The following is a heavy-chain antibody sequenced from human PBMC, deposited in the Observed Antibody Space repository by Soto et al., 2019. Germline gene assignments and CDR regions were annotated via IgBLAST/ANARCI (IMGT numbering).Heavy chain of an antibody. CDR2: INSDGSST. D-gene: IGHD2-2*01. J-gene: IGHJ6*02. CDR1: GFTFSSYW. CDR3: ARDPASYYYYGMDV. V-gene: IGHV3-74*01. Sequence: EVQLVESGGGLVQPGGSLRLSCAASGFTFSSYWMHWVRQAPGKGLVWVSRINSDGSSTSYADYVTGRFTISRDNAKNTLYLQMNSLRAEDTAVYYCARDPASYYYYGMDVWGQGTTVTVSS.